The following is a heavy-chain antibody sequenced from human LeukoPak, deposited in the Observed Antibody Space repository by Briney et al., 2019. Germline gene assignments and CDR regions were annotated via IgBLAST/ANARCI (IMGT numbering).Heavy chain of an antibody. J-gene: IGHJ4*02. V-gene: IGHV1-8*03. Sequence: VASVKVSCKASGYTFTSYDINWGRQATGQGLEWMGWMNPNSGSTGYAQKFQGRVTITRNTSISTAYMELSGLRSEDTAVYYCARGRSTGYPYYFEYWGQGTLVTVSS. CDR2: MNPNSGST. CDR3: ARGRSTGYPYYFEY. D-gene: IGHD5-12*01. CDR1: GYTFTSYD.